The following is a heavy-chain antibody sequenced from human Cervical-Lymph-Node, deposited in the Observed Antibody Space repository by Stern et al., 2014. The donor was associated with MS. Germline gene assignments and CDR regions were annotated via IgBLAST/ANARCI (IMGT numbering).Heavy chain of an antibody. D-gene: IGHD2-21*02. CDR2: IYWDDDK. CDR1: GFSISTDYVG. J-gene: IGHJ3*01. V-gene: IGHV2-5*02. Sequence: QITLKESGPTLVKPTETLTLTCTFSGFSISTDYVGVGWIRQPPGKALEWLALIYWDDDKRYSPSLKTMLTITKDTSRNQVVITMTNIDPVDTATYFCAHTLAFCDGDCPDAFDVWGQGTVVIVSS. CDR3: AHTLAFCDGDCPDAFDV.